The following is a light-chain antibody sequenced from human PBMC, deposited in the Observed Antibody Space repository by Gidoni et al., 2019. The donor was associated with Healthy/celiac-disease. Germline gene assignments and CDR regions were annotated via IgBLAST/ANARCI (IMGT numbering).Light chain of an antibody. CDR1: RRVSSSY. V-gene: IGKV3-20*01. J-gene: IGKJ1*01. CDR2: GAS. Sequence: DIVLTQPPSTLSLSPAARATISCRASRRVSSSYLAWYQQKPGQAPRLLIYGASSRATGIPDRFSGSGSGPDFTLTISRLEPEDFAVYYCQQYGSSPVTFGQGTKVEIK. CDR3: QQYGSSPVT.